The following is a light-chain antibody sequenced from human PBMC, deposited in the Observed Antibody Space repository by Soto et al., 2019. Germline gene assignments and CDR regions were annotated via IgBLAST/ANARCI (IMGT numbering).Light chain of an antibody. J-gene: IGKJ5*01. CDR1: ESVSRN. CDR2: DAS. V-gene: IGKV3-15*01. Sequence: EVVLTQSPASLSLSPGERATLSFRASESVSRNLAWYQQKPGQAPRLLIYDASTRATGIPDRFSGGGSGTEFTLTISSLQSEDFVVYYCQQYTSWPPITFGQGTRLENK. CDR3: QQYTSWPPIT.